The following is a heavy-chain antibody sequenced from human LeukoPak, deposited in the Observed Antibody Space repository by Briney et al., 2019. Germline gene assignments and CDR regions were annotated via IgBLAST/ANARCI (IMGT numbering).Heavy chain of an antibody. D-gene: IGHD4-11*01. Sequence: GGSLRLSCAVSGFTFSSYWMSWVRQAPGKGLEWVANIKQDGSEKYYVDSVKGRFTISRDNAKNSLFLQMNSLRAEDTAVYYCARVLTTEPYYGMDVWGQGTTVTVSS. CDR1: GFTFSSYW. CDR2: IKQDGSEK. J-gene: IGHJ6*02. CDR3: ARVLTTEPYYGMDV. V-gene: IGHV3-7*01.